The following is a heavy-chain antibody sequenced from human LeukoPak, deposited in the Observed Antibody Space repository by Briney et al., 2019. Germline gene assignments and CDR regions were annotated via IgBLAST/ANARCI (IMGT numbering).Heavy chain of an antibody. D-gene: IGHD3-22*01. CDR3: AKARHYYDSSGYFDY. V-gene: IGHV4-59*01. J-gene: IGHJ4*02. CDR2: IYYSGST. Sequence: PSETLSLTCTVSGGSISSYYWSWIRQPPGKGLEWIGYIYYSGSTNYNPSLKSRVTISVDTSKNQFSLKLSSVTAEDTAVYYCAKARHYYDSSGYFDYWGQGTLVTVSS. CDR1: GGSISSYY.